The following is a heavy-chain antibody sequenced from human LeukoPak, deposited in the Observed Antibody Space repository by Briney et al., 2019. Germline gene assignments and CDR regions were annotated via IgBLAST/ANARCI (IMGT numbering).Heavy chain of an antibody. CDR1: VFIHLSYA. Sequence: PGGSLTHSRVSSVFIHLSYALHGVRPAPGKGLEWVSGISGSGSNTYSADSVKGRFTISRDDSKNTLYLQMNSLRAEDTAVYYCARVGPPSVVTMTFEFWGQGTLVTVSS. D-gene: IGHD2-2*01. J-gene: IGHJ4*02. V-gene: IGHV3-23*01. CDR3: ARVGPPSVVTMTFEF. CDR2: ISGSGSNT.